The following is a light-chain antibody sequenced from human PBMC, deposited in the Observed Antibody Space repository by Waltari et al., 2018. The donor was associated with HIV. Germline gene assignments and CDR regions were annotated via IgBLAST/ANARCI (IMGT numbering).Light chain of an antibody. V-gene: IGLV2-18*02. CDR2: EVN. Sequence: QFALTQPPSVSGSPGQSVTIPCTGTNSAVGSYNRVSWYQLPPGTAPKLMIYEVNNRPSGVPDRFSGSKSGNTASLTISGLQAEDEADYYCSSYTNSSTLWMFGGGTKLTVL. CDR1: NSAVGSYNR. CDR3: SSYTNSSTLWM. J-gene: IGLJ3*02.